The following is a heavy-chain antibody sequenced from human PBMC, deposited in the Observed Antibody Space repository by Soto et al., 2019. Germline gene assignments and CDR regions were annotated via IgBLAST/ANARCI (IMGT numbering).Heavy chain of an antibody. V-gene: IGHV4-59*01. J-gene: IGHJ6*02. CDR3: ARAQYYDILTGYYYYYYGMDV. CDR1: GGSISSYY. CDR2: IYYSGST. D-gene: IGHD3-9*01. Sequence: SDTLCLTCTVYGGSISSYYWSWIRQPPGKGLEWIGYIYYSGSTNYNPSLKSRVTISVDTSKNQFSLKLSSVTAADTAVYYCARAQYYDILTGYYYYYYGMDVWGQGTTVTVSS.